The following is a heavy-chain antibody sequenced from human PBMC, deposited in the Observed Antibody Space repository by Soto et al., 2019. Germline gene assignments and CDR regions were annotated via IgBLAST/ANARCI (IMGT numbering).Heavy chain of an antibody. CDR3: ARDLERITIFGVVIGGAFDI. D-gene: IGHD3-3*01. V-gene: IGHV1-69*13. Sequence: GSSVKVSCKASGGTFSSYAISWVRQAPGQGLEWMGGIIPIFGTANYAQKFQGRVTITADESTSTAYMELSSLRSEDTAVYYCARDLERITIFGVVIGGAFDIWGQGTMVTVSS. CDR1: GGTFSSYA. CDR2: IIPIFGTA. J-gene: IGHJ3*02.